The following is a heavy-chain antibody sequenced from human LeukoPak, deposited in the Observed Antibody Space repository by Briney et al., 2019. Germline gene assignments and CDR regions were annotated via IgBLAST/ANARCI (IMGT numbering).Heavy chain of an antibody. D-gene: IGHD3-3*01. V-gene: IGHV1-18*01. J-gene: IGHJ6*02. Sequence: GASVKVSCKASGYTFTSYGISWVRQAPGQGLEWMGWISAYNGNTNYAQKLQGRVTMTTDTSTSTAYMELRSLRSDDTAVYYCARFAFFGVVSANYGMDVWGQGTTVTVSS. CDR2: ISAYNGNT. CDR1: GYTFTSYG. CDR3: ARFAFFGVVSANYGMDV.